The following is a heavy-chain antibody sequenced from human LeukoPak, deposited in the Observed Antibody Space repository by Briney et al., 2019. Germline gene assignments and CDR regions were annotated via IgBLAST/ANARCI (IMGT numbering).Heavy chain of an antibody. Sequence: GSLRLSCAASGFTFSSYAMSWVRQAPGKGLEWVSAISGSGGSTYYADSVKGRFTISRDNSKNTLYLQMNSLRAEDTAVYYCARARRQWLVGANIRGDNPPYYYDYWGQGILVTVSS. CDR1: GFTFSSYA. V-gene: IGHV3-23*01. CDR2: ISGSGGST. D-gene: IGHD6-19*01. CDR3: ARARRQWLVGANIRGDNPPYYYDY. J-gene: IGHJ4*02.